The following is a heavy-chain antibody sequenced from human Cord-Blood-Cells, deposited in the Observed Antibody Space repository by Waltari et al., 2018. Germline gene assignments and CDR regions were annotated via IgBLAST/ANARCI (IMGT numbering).Heavy chain of an antibody. CDR3: ARGYSGYDYAFDI. D-gene: IGHD5-12*01. CDR1: GFTVSSNY. J-gene: IGHJ3*02. CDR2: IYSGGST. V-gene: IGHV3-53*01. Sequence: EVQLVESGGGLIQPGGSLRLSCAASGFTVSSNYLSWARQAPGKGLEWVSVIYSGGSTYYADSVKGRFTISRDNSKNTLYLQMNSLRAEDTAVYYCARGYSGYDYAFDIWGQGTMVTVSS.